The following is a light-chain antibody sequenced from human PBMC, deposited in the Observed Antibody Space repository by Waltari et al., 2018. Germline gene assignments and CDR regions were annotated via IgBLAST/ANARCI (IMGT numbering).Light chain of an antibody. J-gene: IGLJ3*02. CDR3: SSYTSSSTWV. Sequence: QSALTQPASVSGSPGQSITISCTGTSSDVGGYNYVSWYQQHPGKAPKLMIYDVSNRPSGVSNRFSGSKSDNTASRTISGLQAEDEADYYGSSYTSSSTWVFGGGTKLTVL. CDR1: SSDVGGYNY. V-gene: IGLV2-14*03. CDR2: DVS.